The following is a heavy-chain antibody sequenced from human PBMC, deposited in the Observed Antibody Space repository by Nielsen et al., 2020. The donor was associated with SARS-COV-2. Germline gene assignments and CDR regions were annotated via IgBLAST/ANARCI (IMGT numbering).Heavy chain of an antibody. D-gene: IGHD4-17*01. CDR2: IKQDGSEK. Sequence: GGSLRLSCAASGFTFSSYWMSWVRQAPGKGLEWVANIKQDGSEKYYVDSVKGRFTISRDNAKNSLYLQMNSLRAEDTAVYYCAREARADYGDYVLGSDAFDIWGQGTMVTVSS. CDR1: GFTFSSYW. V-gene: IGHV3-7*01. J-gene: IGHJ3*02. CDR3: AREARADYGDYVLGSDAFDI.